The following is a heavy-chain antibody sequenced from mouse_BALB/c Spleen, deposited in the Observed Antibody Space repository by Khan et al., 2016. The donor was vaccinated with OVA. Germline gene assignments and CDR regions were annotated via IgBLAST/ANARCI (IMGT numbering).Heavy chain of an antibody. V-gene: IGHV1-54*01. J-gene: IGHJ4*01. Sequence: QVQLQQSGAELVRPGTSVKVSCKASGYAFTNYLIEWIKQRPGQGLEWIGVINPGSGGTNYNEKFKDKATLTADKSSSTAYMQLSSLTSDDSAVYFCTRPGDDYYGSSLFDAMDYWGQGTSVTVSS. CDR2: INPGSGGT. CDR1: GYAFTNYL. D-gene: IGHD1-1*01. CDR3: TRPGDDYYGSSLFDAMDY.